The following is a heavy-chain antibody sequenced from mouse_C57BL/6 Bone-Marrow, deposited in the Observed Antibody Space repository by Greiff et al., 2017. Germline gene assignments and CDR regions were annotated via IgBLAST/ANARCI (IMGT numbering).Heavy chain of an antibody. J-gene: IGHJ4*01. D-gene: IGHD2-1*01. Sequence: EVKLVESGGGLVKPGGSLKLSCAASGFTFSSYAMSWVRQTPEKRLEWVATISDGGSYTYYPDNVKGRFPISRDNAKNNLYLQMSHLKSEDTAMYYCARDTGGNYGWDYAMDYWGQGTSVTVSS. CDR3: ARDTGGNYGWDYAMDY. V-gene: IGHV5-4*01. CDR1: GFTFSSYA. CDR2: ISDGGSYT.